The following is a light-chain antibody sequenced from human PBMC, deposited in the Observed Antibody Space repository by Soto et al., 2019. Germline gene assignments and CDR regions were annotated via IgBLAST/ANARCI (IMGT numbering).Light chain of an antibody. Sequence: QSALTQPASVSGSPGQSITISCTGTTSDFNYYNSVSWYQHHPGQAPKLMIYNVSNRPSGVSYRFSGSKSGNTASLTISGLQAEDEADYYCTSYTSSTTSFFGPGTKVTVL. J-gene: IGLJ1*01. V-gene: IGLV2-14*03. CDR1: TSDFNYYNS. CDR2: NVS. CDR3: TSYTSSTTSF.